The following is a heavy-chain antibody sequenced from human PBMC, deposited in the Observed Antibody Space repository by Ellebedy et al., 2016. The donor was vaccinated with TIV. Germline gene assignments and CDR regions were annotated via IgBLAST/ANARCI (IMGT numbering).Heavy chain of an antibody. V-gene: IGHV4-34*01. Sequence: SETLSLTCAVSGGSFSGYYWTWIRQPPGKGLEWIGEINHSGSTNYHPSRKSRVTISIDTSKNQFSLNLISVTAADTAVYYCARGLLDVYWGQGTLVTVSS. J-gene: IGHJ4*02. CDR1: GGSFSGYY. CDR3: ARGLLDVY. CDR2: INHSGST.